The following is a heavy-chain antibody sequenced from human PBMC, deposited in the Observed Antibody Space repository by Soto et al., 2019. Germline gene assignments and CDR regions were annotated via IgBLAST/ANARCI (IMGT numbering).Heavy chain of an antibody. CDR2: IRSKAYGETT. CDR1: GFTFGDYA. Sequence: GGSLRLSCTASGFTFGDYAMSWVRQAPGKGLEWVGFIRSKAYGETTEYAASVKGRFTIPRDDSKSIAYLQMNSLKTEDTAVYSCTRVRYSTTGTTYYSYYMDVWGKGTPVTVSS. D-gene: IGHD1-1*01. J-gene: IGHJ6*03. CDR3: TRVRYSTTGTTYYSYYMDV. V-gene: IGHV3-49*04.